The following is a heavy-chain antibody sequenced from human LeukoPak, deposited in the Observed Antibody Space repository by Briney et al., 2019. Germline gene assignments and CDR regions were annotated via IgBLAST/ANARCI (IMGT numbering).Heavy chain of an antibody. CDR1: GFSFNTYN. V-gene: IGHV3-7*01. CDR2: INEDGSEK. Sequence: PGGSLRLSCAASGFSFNTYNMNWARQAPGKGLEWVASINEDGSEKYYVDSVKGRLTVSRDNAKNSLYLQMNSLRVEDTAVCYCTRDSGRFRLDYWGQGILVTVSS. CDR3: TRDSGRFRLDY. J-gene: IGHJ4*02. D-gene: IGHD6-19*01.